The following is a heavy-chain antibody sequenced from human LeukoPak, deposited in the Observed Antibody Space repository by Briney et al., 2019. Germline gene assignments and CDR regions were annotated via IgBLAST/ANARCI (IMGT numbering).Heavy chain of an antibody. CDR2: IYYSGST. CDR3: ARYSSGWYVDTSWFDP. V-gene: IGHV4-59*01. Sequence: SETLSLTCTVSGGSISSYYWSWIRQPPGKGLEWIGYIYYSGSTNYNPSLKSRVTISVDTSKNQFSLKLSSVTAADTAVYYYARYSSGWYVDTSWFDPWGQGTLVTVSS. D-gene: IGHD6-19*01. J-gene: IGHJ5*02. CDR1: GGSISSYY.